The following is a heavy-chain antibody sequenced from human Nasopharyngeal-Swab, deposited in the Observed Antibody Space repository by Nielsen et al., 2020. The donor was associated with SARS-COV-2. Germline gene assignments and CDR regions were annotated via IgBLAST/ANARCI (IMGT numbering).Heavy chain of an antibody. Sequence: GESLKISCAASGFTVNSNYMSWVRQAPGKGLEWVSVIYSGGSTYYADSVKGRFTISRDNSKNTLYLQMNSLRAEDTAVYYCARDQDDLGFDPWGQGTLVTVSS. J-gene: IGHJ5*02. CDR1: GFTVNSNY. CDR2: IYSGGST. CDR3: ARDQDDLGFDP. D-gene: IGHD3-3*01. V-gene: IGHV3-53*01.